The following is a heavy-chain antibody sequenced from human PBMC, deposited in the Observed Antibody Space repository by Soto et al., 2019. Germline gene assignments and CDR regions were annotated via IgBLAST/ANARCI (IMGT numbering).Heavy chain of an antibody. Sequence: PSKTLSLTCTVSGSSISSYYCSWIRQPQGKGLEWTGYIYYSGSTNHNPSLKSRVTISVDTSKNQFSLKLSSVTAADTAVYYCARGQANFRYYDILNEFDYWGQGTLVTVSS. CDR2: IYYSGST. J-gene: IGHJ4*02. CDR3: ARGQANFRYYDILNEFDY. D-gene: IGHD3-9*01. V-gene: IGHV4-59*08. CDR1: GSSISSYY.